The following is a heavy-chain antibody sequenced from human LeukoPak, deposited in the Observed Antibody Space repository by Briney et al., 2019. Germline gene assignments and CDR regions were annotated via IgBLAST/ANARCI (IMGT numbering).Heavy chain of an antibody. D-gene: IGHD1-26*01. CDR3: ARQVGVGATTDFDY. V-gene: IGHV4-34*01. Sequence: SETLSLTCAVYGGSFSGYYWSWIRQPPGKGLEWIGEINHSGSTNYNPSLKSRVTISINTSKNQFSLKLSSVTAADTAVYYCARQVGVGATTDFDYWGQGTLVTVSS. CDR1: GGSFSGYY. CDR2: INHSGST. J-gene: IGHJ4*02.